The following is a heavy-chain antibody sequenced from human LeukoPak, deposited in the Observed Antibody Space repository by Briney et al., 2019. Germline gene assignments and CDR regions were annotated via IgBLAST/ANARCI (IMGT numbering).Heavy chain of an antibody. CDR3: ARDLYCSDAACSFDY. CDR2: TFYRSKWYN. J-gene: IGHJ4*02. CDR1: GDSVSRNSVA. V-gene: IGHV6-1*01. Sequence: SQTLSLTCAISGDSVSRNSVAWNWIRQSPSRGLEWLGRTFYRSKWYNDYAVSVRSRITINADTSKNQFSLQLSSVTPEDTAVYYCARDLYCSDAACSFDYWGQGTLVTVSS. D-gene: IGHD2-15*01.